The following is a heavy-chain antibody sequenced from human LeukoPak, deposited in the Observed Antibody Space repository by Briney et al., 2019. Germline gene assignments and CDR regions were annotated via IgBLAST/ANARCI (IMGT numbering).Heavy chain of an antibody. CDR3: AKNDLRESYGIDY. V-gene: IGHV3-23*01. J-gene: IGHJ4*02. Sequence: GSLRLSCAASGFTFSSYAVSWVRQAPGKGLEWVSAISGSGGSTYYADSVKGRFTISRDNSKNTLYLQMNSLRAEDTAVYYCAKNDLRESYGIDYWGQGTLVTVSS. CDR2: ISGSGGST. D-gene: IGHD5-18*01. CDR1: GFTFSSYA.